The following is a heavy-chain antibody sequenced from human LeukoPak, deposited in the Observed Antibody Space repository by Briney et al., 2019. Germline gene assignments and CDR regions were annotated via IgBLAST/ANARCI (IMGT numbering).Heavy chain of an antibody. V-gene: IGHV4-59*01. D-gene: IGHD5-12*01. Sequence: SETLSLTCTVSGGSISSYYWSWIRQPPGKGLEWIGYIYYSGSTNYNPSLKSRVTISVDTSKNQSSLKLSSVTAADTAVYYCARVLVGEWLVDYWGQGTLVTVSS. J-gene: IGHJ4*02. CDR2: IYYSGST. CDR1: GGSISSYY. CDR3: ARVLVGEWLVDY.